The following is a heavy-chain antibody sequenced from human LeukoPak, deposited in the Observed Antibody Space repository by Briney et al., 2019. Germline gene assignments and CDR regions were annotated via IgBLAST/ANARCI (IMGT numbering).Heavy chain of an antibody. CDR1: GGSISSYY. J-gene: IGHJ4*02. V-gene: IGHV4-59*12. CDR2: IYYSGST. D-gene: IGHD6-13*01. CDR3: ARDEVGPISSSWYEASAIADY. Sequence: SETLSLTCTVSGGSISSYYWSWIRQPPGKGLEWIGYIYYSGSTNYNPSLKSRVTISVDTSKNQFSLKLSSVTAADTAVYYCARDEVGPISSSWYEASAIADYWGQGTLVTVSS.